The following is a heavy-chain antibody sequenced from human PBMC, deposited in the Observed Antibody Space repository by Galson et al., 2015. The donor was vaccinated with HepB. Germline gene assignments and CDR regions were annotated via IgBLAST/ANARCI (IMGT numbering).Heavy chain of an antibody. Sequence: SLRLSCAASESTFSSYALSWVRQAPGNGLEWVSAVSGTGGSTYYADSVKGRFTISRDNSKNTLYLQMNSLRAEDTAVYYCAKSEGGYFDSSGYPYHFQYWGQGTLVTVSS. J-gene: IGHJ4*02. CDR1: ESTFSSYA. V-gene: IGHV3-23*01. CDR2: VSGTGGST. CDR3: AKSEGGYFDSSGYPYHFQY. D-gene: IGHD3-22*01.